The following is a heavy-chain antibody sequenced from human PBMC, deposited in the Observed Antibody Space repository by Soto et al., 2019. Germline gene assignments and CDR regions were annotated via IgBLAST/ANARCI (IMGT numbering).Heavy chain of an antibody. CDR2: ISYDGSNK. CDR3: ASRSYDFWSGYLDY. J-gene: IGHJ4*02. V-gene: IGHV3-30-3*01. Sequence: SGGSLRLSCAASGFTFSSYAMHWVRQAPGKGLEWVAVISYDGSNKYYADSVKGRFTISRDNSKNTLYLQMNSLRAEDTAVYYCASRSYDFWSGYLDYWGQGTLVTVSS. CDR1: GFTFSSYA. D-gene: IGHD3-3*01.